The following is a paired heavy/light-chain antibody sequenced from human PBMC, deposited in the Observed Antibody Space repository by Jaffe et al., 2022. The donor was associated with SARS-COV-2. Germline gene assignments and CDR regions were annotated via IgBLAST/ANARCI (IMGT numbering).Light chain of an antibody. CDR2: GAS. CDR1: HSVNNN. V-gene: IGKV3-15*01. J-gene: IGKJ5*01. Sequence: EIVMTQSPATLSVSPGERATLSCRASHSVNNNLAWYQQIPGQAPRLLIYGASARATGIPARFSGSGSGTEFTLSISSLQSEDFAVYYCQQYNQWPLTFGQGTRLEIK. CDR3: QQYNQWPLT.
Heavy chain of an antibody. J-gene: IGHJ6*03. CDR1: GFTFSSYA. V-gene: IGHV3-23*04. Sequence: EVQLVESGGGLVQPGGSLRLSCAASGFTFSSYAMSWVRQAPGKGLEWVSSTRGSGDSAFYADSVTGRFTISRDNSHNILYLQMNSLRGEDTAVYYCASHRWEPTHYMYMDVWGKGTTVTVSS. D-gene: IGHD1-26*01. CDR2: TRGSGDSA. CDR3: ASHRWEPTHYMYMDV.